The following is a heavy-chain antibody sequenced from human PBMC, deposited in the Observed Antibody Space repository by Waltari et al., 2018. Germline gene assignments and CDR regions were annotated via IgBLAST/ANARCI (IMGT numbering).Heavy chain of an antibody. Sequence: QVQLVESGGGVVQPGGSLRLSCAASGFTFSSYGMHWVRQAPGKGLEWVACIRYDGSNKYYADSVKGRFTISRDKSKNTLYLQMNSLRAEDTAVYYCAKVSITMVQGVYFDYWGQGTLVTVSS. CDR2: IRYDGSNK. CDR1: GFTFSSYG. CDR3: AKVSITMVQGVYFDY. D-gene: IGHD3-10*01. J-gene: IGHJ4*02. V-gene: IGHV3-30*02.